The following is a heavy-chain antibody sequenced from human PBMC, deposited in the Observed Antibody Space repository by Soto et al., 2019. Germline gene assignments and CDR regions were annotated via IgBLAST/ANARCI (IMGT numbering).Heavy chain of an antibody. CDR3: ARAGVGIAADYGMDV. V-gene: IGHV1-2*04. CDR2: INPNSGGT. J-gene: IGHJ6*02. CDR1: GGTFSSYA. Sequence: ASVKVSCKASGGTFSSYAISWVRQAPGQGLEWMGWINPNSGGTNYAQKFQGWVTMTRDTSISTAYMELSRLRSDDTAVYYCARAGVGIAADYGMDVWGQGTTVTVSS. D-gene: IGHD6-13*01.